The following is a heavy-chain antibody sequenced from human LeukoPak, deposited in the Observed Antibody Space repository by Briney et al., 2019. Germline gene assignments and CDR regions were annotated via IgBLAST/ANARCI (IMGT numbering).Heavy chain of an antibody. D-gene: IGHD1-14*01. V-gene: IGHV1-18*01. CDR2: NSAYNGNT. Sequence: ASVKVSCKASGYTFTGYGISWVRQAPGQGLEWMGWNSAYNGNTNYAQKFQGRVTMTTDTSTSTAYMELRSLRSDDTAVYYCARDNDYNPLVYWGQGTLVTVSS. CDR3: ARDNDYNPLVY. CDR1: GYTFTGYG. J-gene: IGHJ4*02.